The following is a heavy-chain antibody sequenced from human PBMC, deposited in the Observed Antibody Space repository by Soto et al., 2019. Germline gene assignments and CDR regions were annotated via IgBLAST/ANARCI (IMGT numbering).Heavy chain of an antibody. CDR1: GFTFTDYA. V-gene: IGHV3-23*01. CDR3: ARGSSGYISSWYYFDY. D-gene: IGHD6-13*01. Sequence: AGSLRLSCAASGFTFTDYALSWVRQAPGKGLEWVATISGIGGSTYLADSVKGRLSISRDNSKNTVSLLMNSLRAEDTAVYFCARGSSGYISSWYYFDYWGRGTLVTVSS. CDR2: ISGIGGST. J-gene: IGHJ4*02.